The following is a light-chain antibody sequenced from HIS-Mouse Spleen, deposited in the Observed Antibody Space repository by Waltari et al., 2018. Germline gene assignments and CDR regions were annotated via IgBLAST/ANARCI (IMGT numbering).Light chain of an antibody. CDR1: QSLLHSNGYNY. CDR2: LGS. V-gene: IGKV2-28*01. Sequence: DIVMTQSPLSLPVTPGEPASTPCSSSQSLLHSNGYNYLDWYLQKPGQSPQLLIYLGSNRASGVPDRFSGSGSGTDFTLKISRVEAEDVGVYYCMQALQTPWTFGQGTKLEIK. J-gene: IGKJ2*01. CDR3: MQALQTPWT.